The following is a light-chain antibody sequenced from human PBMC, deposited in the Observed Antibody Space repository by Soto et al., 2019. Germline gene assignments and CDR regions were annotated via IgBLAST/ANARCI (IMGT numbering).Light chain of an antibody. V-gene: IGKV3-15*01. J-gene: IGKJ1*01. CDR3: QQYNNWPQT. CDR2: GVS. CDR1: QGLNSN. Sequence: VMTQSPGSLSVSPGERATLSYRASQGLNSNLAWYQQKPGQPPRLLIYGVSTRATGIPARFSGSGSATEFTLTISSLQSEDFGVYYCQQYNNWPQTFGQGTKVEIK.